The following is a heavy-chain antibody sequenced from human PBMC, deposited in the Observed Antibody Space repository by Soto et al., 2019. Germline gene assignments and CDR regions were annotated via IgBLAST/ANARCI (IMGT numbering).Heavy chain of an antibody. CDR2: IYYSGST. V-gene: IGHV4-59*01. CDR1: GGSISSYY. Sequence: SETLSLTCTVSGGSISSYYWSWIRQPPGKGLEWIGYIYYSGSTNYNPSLKSRVTISVDTPKNQFSLKLSSVTAADTAVYYCARGPSDDILTGYYIFDYWGQGTLVTVSS. J-gene: IGHJ4*02. D-gene: IGHD3-9*01. CDR3: ARGPSDDILTGYYIFDY.